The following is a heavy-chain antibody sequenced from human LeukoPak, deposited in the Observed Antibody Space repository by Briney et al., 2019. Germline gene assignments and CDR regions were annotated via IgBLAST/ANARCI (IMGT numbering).Heavy chain of an antibody. CDR3: AKDKAANSINWFDY. CDR2: IKHDGSEK. CDR1: GFIFTGYF. Sequence: GGSLRLSCAASGFIFTGYFMSWVRQAPGKGLEWVASIKHDGSEKYYVDSVRGRFTISRDNTKNLLYLQMSSLRAEDTAVYYCAKDKAANSINWFDYWGQGTLVTVSS. D-gene: IGHD6-13*01. J-gene: IGHJ4*02. V-gene: IGHV3-7*03.